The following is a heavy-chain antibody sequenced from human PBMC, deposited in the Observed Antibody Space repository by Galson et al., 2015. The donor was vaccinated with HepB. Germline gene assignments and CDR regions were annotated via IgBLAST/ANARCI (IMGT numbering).Heavy chain of an antibody. CDR1: GDSFTSSW. J-gene: IGHJ4*02. V-gene: IGHV5-51*01. Sequence: QSGAEVKKPGESLRISCQGSGDSFTSSWIGWVRQMPGKGLELMGIIYVGDSDTRYGPSFPGHVTISVDKSTKTAFLQWTSLKASDTAMYYCARHFTFIYGSPTGFDYWGQGTLVTVSS. CDR3: ARHFTFIYGSPTGFDY. CDR2: IYVGDSDT. D-gene: IGHD3-10*01.